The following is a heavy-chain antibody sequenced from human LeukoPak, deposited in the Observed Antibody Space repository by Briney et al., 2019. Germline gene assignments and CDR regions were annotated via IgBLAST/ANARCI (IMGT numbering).Heavy chain of an antibody. CDR3: ARDRGYYDSSGYPW. Sequence: GGSLRLSCAASGFTFSSYAMHWVRQAPGKGLEWVAVISYDGSNKYYADSVKGRFTISRDNSKNTLYLQMNSLRAEDTAVYYCARDRGYYDSSGYPWWGQGTLVTVSS. J-gene: IGHJ4*02. D-gene: IGHD3-22*01. V-gene: IGHV3-30-3*01. CDR2: ISYDGSNK. CDR1: GFTFSSYA.